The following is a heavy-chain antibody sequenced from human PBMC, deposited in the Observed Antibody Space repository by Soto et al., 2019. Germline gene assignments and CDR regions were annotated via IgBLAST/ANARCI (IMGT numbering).Heavy chain of an antibody. V-gene: IGHV1-69*08. Sequence: QVQLVQSGAEVKKPGSSVKVSCKASGGTFSSYTISWVRQAPGQGLEWMGRIIPILGISNYAQKFQGRVTIHADKSTSTAYMELSSLRSEDTAVYYCARDRGEGGNSYWGQGTLVTVSS. D-gene: IGHD2-21*02. J-gene: IGHJ4*02. CDR3: ARDRGEGGNSY. CDR1: GGTFSSYT. CDR2: IIPILGIS.